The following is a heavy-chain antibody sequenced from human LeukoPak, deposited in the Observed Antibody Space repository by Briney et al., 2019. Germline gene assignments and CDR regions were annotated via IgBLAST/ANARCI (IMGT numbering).Heavy chain of an antibody. CDR1: GVSISSGGYY. CDR2: IYYSGST. J-gene: IGHJ4*02. V-gene: IGHV4-31*03. Sequence: SETLSLTCTVSGVSISSGGYYWSWLRQHPGKGLEWIGYIYYSGSTYYNPSLKSRVTISVDTSKNQFSLKLSSVTAADTAVYYCARAKRIAADFDYWGQGTLVTVSS. CDR3: ARAKRIAADFDY. D-gene: IGHD6-6*01.